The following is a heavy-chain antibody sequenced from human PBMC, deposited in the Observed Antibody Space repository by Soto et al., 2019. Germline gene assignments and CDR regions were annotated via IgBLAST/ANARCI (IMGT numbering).Heavy chain of an antibody. CDR2: IIPIFGTV. D-gene: IGHD5-12*01. J-gene: IGHJ2*01. CDR1: GGTFSSYT. V-gene: IGHV1-69*13. CDR3: ARGNHRWLQLWYFDL. Sequence: SVKVSCKASGGTFSSYTISWVRQAPGQGLEWMGGIIPIFGTVNYAQKFQGRVTITADESTSTAYMELSSLRSEDTAVYYCARGNHRWLQLWYFDLWGRGTLVTVSS.